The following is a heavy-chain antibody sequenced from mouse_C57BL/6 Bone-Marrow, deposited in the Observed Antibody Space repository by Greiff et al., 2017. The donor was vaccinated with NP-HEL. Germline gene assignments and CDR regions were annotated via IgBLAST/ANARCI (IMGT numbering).Heavy chain of an antibody. J-gene: IGHJ4*01. D-gene: IGHD1-1*01. CDR3: AISYYYGSSYRAMDY. Sequence: EVQLQESGPGLVKPSQSLSLTCSVTGYSITSGYYWNWIRQFPGNKLEWMGYISYDGSNNYNPSLKNRISITRDTSKNQFFLKLNSVTTEDTATYYCAISYYYGSSYRAMDYWGQGTSVTVSS. CDR2: ISYDGSN. CDR1: GYSITSGYY. V-gene: IGHV3-6*01.